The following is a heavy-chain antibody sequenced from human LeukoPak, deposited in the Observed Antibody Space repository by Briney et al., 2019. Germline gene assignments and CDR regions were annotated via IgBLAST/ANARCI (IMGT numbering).Heavy chain of an antibody. J-gene: IGHJ4*02. V-gene: IGHV4-34*01. Sequence: SETLSLTCAVYGGSFSGYYWSWIRQPPGRGLAWIGEINHSGSTNYNPSLKSRVTISVDTSKNQFSLKLSSVTAADTAVYYCARSGRYSYGHWGQGTLATVSS. CDR3: ARSGRYSYGH. CDR2: INHSGST. CDR1: GGSFSGYY. D-gene: IGHD5-18*01.